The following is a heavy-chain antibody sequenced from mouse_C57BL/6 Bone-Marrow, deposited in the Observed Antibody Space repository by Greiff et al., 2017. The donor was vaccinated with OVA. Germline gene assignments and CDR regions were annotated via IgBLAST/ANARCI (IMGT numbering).Heavy chain of an antibody. CDR2: ISSGGSYT. D-gene: IGHD4-1*01. Sequence: EVQLVESGGDLVKPGGSLKLSCAASGFTFSSYGMSWVRQTPDKRLEWVATISSGGSYTYYQDRVKSRFTRTRNNAKNTMYLQMSSMKSEDTARYYCARRMGPWFANWGQGTLVTVSA. V-gene: IGHV5-6*01. J-gene: IGHJ3*01. CDR3: ARRMGPWFAN. CDR1: GFTFSSYG.